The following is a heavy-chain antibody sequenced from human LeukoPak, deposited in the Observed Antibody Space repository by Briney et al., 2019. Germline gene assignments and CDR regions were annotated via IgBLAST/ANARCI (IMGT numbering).Heavy chain of an antibody. CDR1: GYTFTSYA. D-gene: IGHD6-13*01. Sequence: ASVKVSCKASGYTFTSYAMHWVRQAPGQRLEWMGWSNAGNGNTKYSQEFQGRVTITRDTSASTAYMELSSLRSEDMAVYYCARDHTIAAAGRGPWPIDYWGQGTLVTVSS. CDR2: SNAGNGNT. V-gene: IGHV1-3*02. CDR3: ARDHTIAAAGRGPWPIDY. J-gene: IGHJ4*02.